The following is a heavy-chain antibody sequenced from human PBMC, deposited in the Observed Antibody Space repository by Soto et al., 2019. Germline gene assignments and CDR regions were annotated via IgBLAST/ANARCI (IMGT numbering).Heavy chain of an antibody. CDR2: INPSGGST. CDR1: GYTFTSYY. V-gene: IGHV1-46*01. D-gene: IGHD3-3*01. Sequence: GASVKVSCKASGYTFTSYYMHWVRQAPGQGLEWMGIINPSGGSTSYAQKFQGRVTMTRDTSTSTVYMELSSLRSEDTAMYYCARGFPYYDFWSGSPNFDYWGQGTLVTVSS. CDR3: ARGFPYYDFWSGSPNFDY. J-gene: IGHJ4*02.